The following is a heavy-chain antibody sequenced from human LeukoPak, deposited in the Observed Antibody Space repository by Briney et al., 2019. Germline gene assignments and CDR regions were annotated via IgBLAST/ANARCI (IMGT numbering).Heavy chain of an antibody. CDR3: AKDELLAAAGSFDY. CDR2: ISYDGSNK. V-gene: IGHV3-30*18. D-gene: IGHD6-13*01. J-gene: IGHJ4*02. CDR1: GFTFSSYG. Sequence: GGSLRLSCAAPGFTFSSYGMHWVRQAPGKGLEWVAVISYDGSNKYYADSVKGRFTISRDNSKNTLYLQMNRLRAEDTAVYYCAKDELLAAAGSFDYWGQGTLVTVSS.